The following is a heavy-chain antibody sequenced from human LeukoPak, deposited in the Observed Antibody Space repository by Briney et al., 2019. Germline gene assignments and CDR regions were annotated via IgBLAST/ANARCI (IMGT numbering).Heavy chain of an antibody. CDR2: ISYDGSNK. J-gene: IGHJ3*02. Sequence: GRSLRLSCAASGFTFSSYAMHWVRHAPAKGLEWVAVISYDGSNKYYADSVKGRFTISRDNSKNTLYLQMNTLRAEDTAVYYCASSPPDPLLKNDAFDIWGQGTMVTVSS. CDR3: ASSPPDPLLKNDAFDI. D-gene: IGHD2-15*01. V-gene: IGHV3-30*04. CDR1: GFTFSSYA.